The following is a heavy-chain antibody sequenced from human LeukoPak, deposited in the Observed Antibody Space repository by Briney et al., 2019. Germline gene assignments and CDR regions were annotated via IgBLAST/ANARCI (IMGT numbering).Heavy chain of an antibody. J-gene: IGHJ4*02. Sequence: GGSLRLSCAASGFTVSSNYMSWVRQAPGKGLEWVSVIYSGGSTYYADSVKGRFTVSRDNSKNTLYLHMNSLRADDTAVYYCARKLLTSGYYYDSSGYFDYWGQGTLVTVSS. V-gene: IGHV3-66*01. CDR3: ARKLLTSGYYYDSSGYFDY. CDR1: GFTVSSNY. CDR2: IYSGGST. D-gene: IGHD3-22*01.